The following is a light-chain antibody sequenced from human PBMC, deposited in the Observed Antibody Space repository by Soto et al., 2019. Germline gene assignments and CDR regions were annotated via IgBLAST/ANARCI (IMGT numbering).Light chain of an antibody. Sequence: QSALTQPASVSGSPGQSITISCTGSSSDVGDYDFVSWYQQHLGKAPKLIIYEVSDRPSGVSNRFSGSKSGNTASLTISGLQAEDDAHYYCSSFTSTSTLVVFGGGTKLTVL. CDR1: SSDVGDYDF. J-gene: IGLJ2*01. CDR2: EVS. CDR3: SSFTSTSTLVV. V-gene: IGLV2-14*01.